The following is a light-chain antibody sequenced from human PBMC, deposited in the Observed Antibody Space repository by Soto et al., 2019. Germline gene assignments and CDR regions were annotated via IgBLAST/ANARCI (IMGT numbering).Light chain of an antibody. J-gene: IGKJ4*01. CDR1: QSVRSD. Sequence: EIVMTQSPATLSVSPGDRATLSCRASQSVRSDLAWYQQKPGQAPRLLIFGASTRATGIPARFSGSGSGTEFTLSISSLQSEDFAVHYCQQYVNWPLTFGGGTKVDIK. V-gene: IGKV3-15*01. CDR3: QQYVNWPLT. CDR2: GAS.